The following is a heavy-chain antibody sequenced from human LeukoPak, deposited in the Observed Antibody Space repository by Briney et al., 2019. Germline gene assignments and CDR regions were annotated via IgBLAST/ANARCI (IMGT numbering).Heavy chain of an antibody. CDR3: AKSQDGGRLFHFDY. CDR2: ISGSGGST. D-gene: IGHD1-26*01. J-gene: IGHJ4*02. V-gene: IGHV3-23*01. Sequence: GGSLRLSCAASGFTFSSYAMSWVRQARGKGLEWVSLISGSGGSTYSADSVKGRFTISRDNSKNTLYLQMNSLRAEDTAVYFCAKSQDGGRLFHFDYWGQGTLVTVSS. CDR1: GFTFSSYA.